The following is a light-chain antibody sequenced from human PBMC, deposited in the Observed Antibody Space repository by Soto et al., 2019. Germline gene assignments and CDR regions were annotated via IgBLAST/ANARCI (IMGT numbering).Light chain of an antibody. J-gene: IGLJ3*02. CDR2: EVS. CDR1: SSDVGSYNL. V-gene: IGLV2-23*02. CDR3: CSYAGSSLPGV. Sequence: QSALTQPASVSGSPGQSITISCTGTSSDVGSYNLVSWYQQHPGKAPKLMIYEVSKRPSGVSNRFSGSKSGNTASLTISGLQAEDEADYYCCSYAGSSLPGVFGGGTKLTVL.